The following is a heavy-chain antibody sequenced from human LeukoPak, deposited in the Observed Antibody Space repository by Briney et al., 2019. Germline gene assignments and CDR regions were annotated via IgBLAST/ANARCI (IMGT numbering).Heavy chain of an antibody. V-gene: IGHV3-30*04. CDR3: ARDGAQGVVVAAFDY. CDR1: GFTFSSYA. Sequence: GGSLRLSCAASGFTFSSYAMHWVRQAPGKGLEWVAVISYDGSNKYYADSVKGRFTISRDNSKNTLYLQMNSLRAEDTAVYYCARDGAQGVVVAAFDYWGQGTLVTVSS. D-gene: IGHD2-15*01. J-gene: IGHJ4*02. CDR2: ISYDGSNK.